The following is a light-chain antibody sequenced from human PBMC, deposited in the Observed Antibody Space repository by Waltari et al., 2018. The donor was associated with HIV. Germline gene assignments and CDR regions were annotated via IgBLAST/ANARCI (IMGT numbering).Light chain of an antibody. J-gene: IGLJ1*01. CDR2: SGS. CDR1: HIGRIR. Sequence: SYVLTQPPSVSVAPGQTARITCGGNHIGRIRVHWYQQKAGQAPLLVVYSGSDRPSGIPERFSGSNSGNTATLTISRVEAGDEADYYCHVWDRDSDHHVFGTGTKVTVL. V-gene: IGLV3-21*02. CDR3: HVWDRDSDHHV.